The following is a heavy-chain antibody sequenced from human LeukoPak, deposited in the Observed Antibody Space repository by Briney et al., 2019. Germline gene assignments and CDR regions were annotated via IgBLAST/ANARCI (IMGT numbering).Heavy chain of an antibody. Sequence: PGGSLRLSCAASGFTFSSYSMNWVRQAPGKGLEWVSYISSSGSTIYYADSVKGRFTISRDNAKNSLYLQMNSLRAEDTAVYYCARVTWYSSGPHHIDYWGQGTLVTVSS. CDR2: ISSSGSTI. V-gene: IGHV3-48*04. J-gene: IGHJ4*02. D-gene: IGHD6-19*01. CDR3: ARVTWYSSGPHHIDY. CDR1: GFTFSSYS.